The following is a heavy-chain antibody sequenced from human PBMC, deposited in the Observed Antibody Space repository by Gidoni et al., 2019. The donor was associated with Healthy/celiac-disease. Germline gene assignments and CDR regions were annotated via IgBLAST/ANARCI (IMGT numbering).Heavy chain of an antibody. J-gene: IGHJ4*02. V-gene: IGHV5-10-1*01. CDR2: IDPSDAYT. CDR1: GYSFTSYW. CDR3: ARLEPSLLHEFDY. D-gene: IGHD2-15*01. Sequence: EVQLVQSGAEVKKPGESLRISCTGSGYSFTSYWISWVLQIPGKGLEWMGRIDPSDAYTNYSPSFQGHVTISADKSISTAYLQWSSLKASDTAMYYCARLEPSLLHEFDYWGQGTLVTVSS.